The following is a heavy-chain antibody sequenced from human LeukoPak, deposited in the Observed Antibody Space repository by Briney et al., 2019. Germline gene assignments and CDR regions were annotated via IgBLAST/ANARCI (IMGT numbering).Heavy chain of an antibody. CDR3: ARDTCDGVTCYNWFDP. Sequence: GASVKVSRKASGYTFTGYYMHWVRQAPGQGLEWMGWINPNRGGTSYAQKFQGRVTMTRDTSITTAYMELSSLRSDDTAMYYCARDTCDGVTCYNWFDPWGQGTLVTVSS. V-gene: IGHV1-2*02. CDR2: INPNRGGT. CDR1: GYTFTGYY. D-gene: IGHD4-17*01. J-gene: IGHJ5*02.